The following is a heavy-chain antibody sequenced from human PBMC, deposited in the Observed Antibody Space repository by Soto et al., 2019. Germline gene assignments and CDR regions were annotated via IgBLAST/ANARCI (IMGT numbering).Heavy chain of an antibody. CDR2: IIPVFGTA. Sequence: SVKVSCKATGGTFSSYAISWVRQAPGQGLEWMGGIIPVFGTADYAQNFQGRVTITEDASTSTAYMELSSLRSEDTAVYYCARDRSVAVAGPGWFDPWGQGTLVTVSS. V-gene: IGHV1-69*13. CDR3: ARDRSVAVAGPGWFDP. CDR1: GGTFSSYA. D-gene: IGHD6-19*01. J-gene: IGHJ5*02.